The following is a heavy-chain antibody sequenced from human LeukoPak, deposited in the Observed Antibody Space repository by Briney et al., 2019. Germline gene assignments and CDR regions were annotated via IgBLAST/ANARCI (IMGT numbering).Heavy chain of an antibody. CDR1: GFTFSTYW. CDR2: ISRDGSIT. D-gene: IGHD3-10*01. Sequence: GGSLRLSCAASGFTFSTYWMHWVRQAPGKGLVWVSRISRDGSITGYADSVKGRFTISRDNAKNTLYLQMNSLRAEDTAVYYCARHLNYYLDYWGQGTLVTVSS. CDR3: ARHLNYYLDY. V-gene: IGHV3-74*01. J-gene: IGHJ4*02.